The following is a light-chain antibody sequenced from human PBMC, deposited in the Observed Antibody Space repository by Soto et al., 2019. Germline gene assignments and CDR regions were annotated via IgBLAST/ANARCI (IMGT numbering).Light chain of an antibody. CDR1: SGHSSYA. J-gene: IGLJ3*02. CDR3: QTWGSGIHWV. Sequence: QLVLTQSPSASASLGASVKLTCTLSSGHSSYAIAWHQQQPEKGPRYLMKLNSDGSHSKGDGIPDRFSGSSSGAERYLTISSLQSEDEGDYYCQTWGSGIHWVFGGGTKLTVL. V-gene: IGLV4-69*01. CDR2: LNSDGSH.